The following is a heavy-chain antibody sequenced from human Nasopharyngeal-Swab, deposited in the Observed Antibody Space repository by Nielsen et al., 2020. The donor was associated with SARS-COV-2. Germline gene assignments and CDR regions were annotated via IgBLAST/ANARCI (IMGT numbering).Heavy chain of an antibody. D-gene: IGHD3/OR15-3a*01. J-gene: IGHJ4*02. CDR1: GGSISRSSYY. CDR2: IFYSGNT. V-gene: IGHV4-39*01. Sequence: SETLSLTCTVSGGSISRSSYYWGWIRQPPGMGLEWIGNIFYSGNTYYTPSLKSRVTISVDASKNHFSLKLTSVTAADTAVYYFSRHVRQGLVLTDYWGQGTLVTVSS. CDR3: SRHVRQGLVLTDY.